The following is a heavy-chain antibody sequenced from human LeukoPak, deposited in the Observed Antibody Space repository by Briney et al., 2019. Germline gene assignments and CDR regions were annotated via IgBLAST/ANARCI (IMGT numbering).Heavy chain of an antibody. D-gene: IGHD3-3*01. CDR3: ARGSFWSGYYMVFDP. Sequence: SETLSLTCAVSGGSISSSNWWSWVRQPPGKGLEWIGEIYHSGSSNYNPSLKSRVTISVDKSKNQFSLKLSSVTAADTAVYYCARGSFWSGYYMVFDPWGQGTLVTVSS. CDR1: GGSISSSNW. J-gene: IGHJ5*02. CDR2: IYHSGSS. V-gene: IGHV4-4*02.